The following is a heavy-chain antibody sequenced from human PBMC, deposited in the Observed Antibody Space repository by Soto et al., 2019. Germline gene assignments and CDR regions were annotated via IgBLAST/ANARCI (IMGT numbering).Heavy chain of an antibody. J-gene: IGHJ4*02. CDR3: AKRPTSKWLRLGGFDY. CDR2: ISGSGGST. V-gene: IGHV3-23*01. Sequence: PGGSLRLSCAASGFTFSSYAMSWVRQAPGKGLEWVSAISGSGGSTYYADSVKGRFTISRDNSKNTLYLQMNSLRAEDTAVYYCAKRPTSKWLRLGGFDYWGQGTLVTVSS. D-gene: IGHD5-12*01. CDR1: GFTFSSYA.